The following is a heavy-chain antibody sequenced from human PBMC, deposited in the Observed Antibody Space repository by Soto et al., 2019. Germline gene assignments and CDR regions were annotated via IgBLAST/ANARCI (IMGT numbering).Heavy chain of an antibody. Sequence: EVQLVESGGGLFQPGGSLRLSCAASGFTFNNYWIHWVRQAPGKGLVWVSRSKYDATSTNYADSVKGRFSISRDNAKNTVYLQMSSLRADDTAVYYCARGALGSYYFDYWGQGTLVTVSS. J-gene: IGHJ4*02. V-gene: IGHV3-74*01. CDR3: ARGALGSYYFDY. CDR1: GFTFNNYW. D-gene: IGHD3-16*01. CDR2: SKYDATST.